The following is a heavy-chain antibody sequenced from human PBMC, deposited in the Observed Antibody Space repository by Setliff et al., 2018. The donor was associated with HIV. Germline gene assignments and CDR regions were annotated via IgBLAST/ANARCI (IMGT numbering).Heavy chain of an antibody. CDR3: ARVQPGEWVDY. J-gene: IGHJ4*02. V-gene: IGHV4-39*07. Sequence: SETLSLTCTVSGGSINSNTYFWGWIRQPPGKGLEWIGSIYYSGNTYYSPSLKSRVTISMDTAKNRFSLKLSSVTAADTAVYYCARVQPGEWVDYWGQGTLVTVSS. D-gene: IGHD2-2*01. CDR2: IYYSGNT. CDR1: GGSINSNTYF.